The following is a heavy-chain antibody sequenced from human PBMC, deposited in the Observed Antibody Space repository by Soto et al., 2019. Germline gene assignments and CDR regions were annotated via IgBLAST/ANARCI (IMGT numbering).Heavy chain of an antibody. CDR3: ARVRYGDYNFDY. CDR1: GASISSGDYY. J-gene: IGHJ4*02. V-gene: IGHV4-30-4*01. CDR2: IYYSGST. D-gene: IGHD4-17*01. Sequence: TLSLTCTVSGASISSGDYYWSWIRQPPGKGLEWIGYIYYSGSTYYNPSLKSRVTISVDTSKNQFSLKLSSVTAADTAVYYCARVRYGDYNFDYWGQGTLVTVSS.